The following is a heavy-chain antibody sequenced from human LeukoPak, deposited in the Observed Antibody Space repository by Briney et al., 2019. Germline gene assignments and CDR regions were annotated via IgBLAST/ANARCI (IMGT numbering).Heavy chain of an antibody. CDR3: ARTPDDAFDI. Sequence: SQTLSLTCAISGDSVSSNSAAWNWIRKSPSRGLEWLGRTYYRSKWHNDYSPSVKSRITVNSDTSKNQFSLQLNSVTPEDTAVYYCARTPDDAFDIWGQGTMVTVSS. D-gene: IGHD1-14*01. J-gene: IGHJ3*02. CDR1: GDSVSSNSAA. V-gene: IGHV6-1*01. CDR2: TYYRSKWHN.